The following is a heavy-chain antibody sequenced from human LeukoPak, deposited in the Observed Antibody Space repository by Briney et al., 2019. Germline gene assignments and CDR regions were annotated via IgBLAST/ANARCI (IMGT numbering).Heavy chain of an antibody. Sequence: ASVTVSCKASGYTFTGYYIHWVRQAPGQGLEWMGGIIPIFGTANYAQKFQGRVTITADESTSTAYMELSSLRSEDTAVYYCANLDPEMAKNWFDHWGQGTLVTVSS. CDR2: IIPIFGTA. CDR3: ANLDPEMAKNWFDH. CDR1: GYTFTGYY. V-gene: IGHV1-69*13. D-gene: IGHD5-24*01. J-gene: IGHJ5*02.